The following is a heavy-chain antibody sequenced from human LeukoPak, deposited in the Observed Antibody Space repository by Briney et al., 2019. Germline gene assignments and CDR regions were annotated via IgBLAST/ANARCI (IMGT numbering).Heavy chain of an antibody. CDR2: IKQDGSEK. V-gene: IGHV3-7*01. D-gene: IGHD2-21*01. CDR3: ARPRGCGSARCNNFDY. CDR1: GFTFSNYL. Sequence: GGSLRLSCAASGFTFSNYLMSWVRQAPGKGLEWVANIKQDGSEKYYVDSVKGRFIISRDNARNSLYLQMNNLRAEDTAVYYCARPRGCGSARCNNFDYWGQGTLVTVSS. J-gene: IGHJ4*02.